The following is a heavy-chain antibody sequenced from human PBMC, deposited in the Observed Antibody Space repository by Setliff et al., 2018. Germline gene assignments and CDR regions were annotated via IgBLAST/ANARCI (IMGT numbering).Heavy chain of an antibody. D-gene: IGHD3-22*01. V-gene: IGHV4-30-4*08. Sequence: SETLSLTCTVSGGSISSGDYYWSWIRQPPGKGLEWIGYIYYSGSPYYNPSLKSRVTISVDTSKNQFSLKLSSVTAADTAVYYCARESRYYYDNLGTLDYWGQGTLVTVSS. CDR1: GGSISSGDYY. J-gene: IGHJ4*02. CDR2: IYYSGSP. CDR3: ARESRYYYDNLGTLDY.